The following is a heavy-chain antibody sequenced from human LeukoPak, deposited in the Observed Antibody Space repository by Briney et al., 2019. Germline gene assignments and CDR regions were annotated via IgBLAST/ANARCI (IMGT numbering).Heavy chain of an antibody. CDR2: ISVTGGRT. CDR3: AKGGQDFDFWRFDL. V-gene: IGHV3-23*01. J-gene: IGHJ5*02. CDR1: GFSFSDSA. D-gene: IGHD3-3*01. Sequence: GGSLRLSCASSGFSFSDSAVSWVRHSPGEGLKWVSSISVTGGRTYYADSVKGRFTITRDNSRNTVNLQMSGLRADDTARYYCAKGGQDFDFWRFDLWGQGILVIVSS.